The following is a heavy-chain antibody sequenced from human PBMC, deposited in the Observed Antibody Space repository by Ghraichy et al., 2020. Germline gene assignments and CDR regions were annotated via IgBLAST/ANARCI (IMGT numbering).Heavy chain of an antibody. V-gene: IGHV4-4*07. J-gene: IGHJ4*02. CDR1: GGSISSYY. CDR2: IYTSGST. CDR3: ARFGIAARTGYFDY. Sequence: SETLSLTCTVSGGSISSYYWSWIRQPAGKGLEWIGRIYTSGSTNYNPSLKSRVTMSVDTSKNQFSLKLSSVTAADTAVYCCARFGIAARTGYFDYWGQGTLVTVSS. D-gene: IGHD6-6*01.